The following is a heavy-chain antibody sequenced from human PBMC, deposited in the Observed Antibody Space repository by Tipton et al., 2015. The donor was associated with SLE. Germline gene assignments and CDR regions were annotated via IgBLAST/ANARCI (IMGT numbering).Heavy chain of an antibody. V-gene: IGHV4-39*07. J-gene: IGHJ5*02. CDR3: ARGPLGGGYSGYDTNWFDP. Sequence: TLSLTCTVSGGSISSGSYYWGWIRQPPGKGLEWIGSIFYSGSTYYNPSLKSRVTIAVDTSNKQISLKLNSVTAADTAIYSCARGPLGGGYSGYDTNWFDPWGQGTLVTVSS. D-gene: IGHD5-12*01. CDR2: IFYSGST. CDR1: GGSISSGSYY.